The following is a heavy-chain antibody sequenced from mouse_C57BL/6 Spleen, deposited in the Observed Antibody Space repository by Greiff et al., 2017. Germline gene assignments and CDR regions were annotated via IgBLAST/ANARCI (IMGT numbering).Heavy chain of an antibody. D-gene: IGHD1-1*01. CDR2: ISSGGSYT. CDR3: ARPDYYGSSYYAMDY. J-gene: IGHJ4*01. CDR1: GFTFSSYG. Sequence: EVKLMESGGDLVKPGGSLKLSCAASGFTFSSYGMSWVRQTPDKRLEWVATISSGGSYTYYPDSVKGRFTISRDNAKKTLYLQMSSLKSEDTAMYYCARPDYYGSSYYAMDYWGQGTSVTVSS. V-gene: IGHV5-6*01.